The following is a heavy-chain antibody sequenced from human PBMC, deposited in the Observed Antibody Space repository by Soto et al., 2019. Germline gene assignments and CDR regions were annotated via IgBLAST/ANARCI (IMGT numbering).Heavy chain of an antibody. CDR1: GYTFTNYG. Sequence: ASVKVSCKASGYTFTNYGITWVRQAPGQGLEWMGWISAYNGDTNYAQKLQGRVTMTTDTSTSTAYMELRSLRSDDTAVYYCARDIVVVPAANMVYYGMDVWGQGTTVTVSS. CDR2: ISAYNGDT. CDR3: ARDIVVVPAANMVYYGMDV. J-gene: IGHJ6*02. V-gene: IGHV1-18*01. D-gene: IGHD2-2*01.